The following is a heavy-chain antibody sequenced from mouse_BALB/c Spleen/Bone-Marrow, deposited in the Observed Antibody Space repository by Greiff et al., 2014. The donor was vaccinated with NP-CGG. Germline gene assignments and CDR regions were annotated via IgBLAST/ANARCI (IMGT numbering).Heavy chain of an antibody. J-gene: IGHJ4*01. CDR2: IDPANGNT. Sequence: VQLQQSGAELVKPGASVKLSCTASGFNIKDTYMHWVKQRPEQGLEWIGRIDPANGNTKYDPKFQGKATITADTSSNTAYQQLSSLTSEDTAVYYCARWEYYAMGYWGQGTSVTVSS. D-gene: IGHD4-1*01. V-gene: IGHV14-3*02. CDR3: ARWEYYAMGY. CDR1: GFNIKDTY.